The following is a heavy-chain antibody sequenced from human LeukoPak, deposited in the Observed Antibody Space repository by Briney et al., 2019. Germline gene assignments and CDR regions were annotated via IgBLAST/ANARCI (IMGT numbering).Heavy chain of an antibody. CDR2: IYYSGST. V-gene: IGHV4-59*01. Sequence: PSETLSLTCTVSGGSISSYYWSWIRQPPGKGLEWIGYIYYSGSTNYNPSLKSRITTPVDTSKNQFSLKLSSVSAADTAVYYCARSSPREYAFDIWGRGTLVTVSS. CDR1: GGSISSYY. J-gene: IGHJ3*02. CDR3: ARSSPREYAFDI.